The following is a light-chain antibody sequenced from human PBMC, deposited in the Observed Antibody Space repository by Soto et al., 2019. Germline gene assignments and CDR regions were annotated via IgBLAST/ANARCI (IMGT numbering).Light chain of an antibody. CDR1: QNVFSY. CDR2: GAT. J-gene: IGKJ1*01. Sequence: DTQMTQSPPSLSASVGDRVTISCRASQNVFSYLNWYHLKPGKAPKLLIYGATTLQDGVPSRFSGRGFGTDFTVTIISLQPEAFGTYDCQQSYTNSWRFGQGTEVEVK. V-gene: IGKV1-39*01. CDR3: QQSYTNSWR.